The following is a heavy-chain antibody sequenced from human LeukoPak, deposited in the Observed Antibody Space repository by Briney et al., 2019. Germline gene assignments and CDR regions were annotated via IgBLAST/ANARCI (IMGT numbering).Heavy chain of an antibody. CDR3: AISGGYGSSWSL. J-gene: IGHJ4*02. V-gene: IGHV4-59*03. CDR2: ISYSGTT. CDR1: GGSISSYY. D-gene: IGHD6-13*01. Sequence: PSETLFLTCSVSGGSISSYYWNWIRQPPGKGLEWIGYISYSGTTNHNPSLKSRVTISVDTSKNQFSLKLSSVTAADTAVYYCAISGGYGSSWSLWGQGTLVTVSS.